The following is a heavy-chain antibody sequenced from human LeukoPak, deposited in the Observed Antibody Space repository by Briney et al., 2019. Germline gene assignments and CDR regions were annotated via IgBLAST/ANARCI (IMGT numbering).Heavy chain of an antibody. Sequence: GGSLRLSCAASGFTFSSYAMSWVRQAPGKGLEWVSAISGSGGSTYYADSVKGRFTISRDNAKNSLYLQMNSLRAEDTAVYYCARGGTALGPMGAFDIWGQGTMVTVSS. D-gene: IGHD1-14*01. V-gene: IGHV3-23*01. CDR2: ISGSGGST. CDR3: ARGGTALGPMGAFDI. CDR1: GFTFSSYA. J-gene: IGHJ3*02.